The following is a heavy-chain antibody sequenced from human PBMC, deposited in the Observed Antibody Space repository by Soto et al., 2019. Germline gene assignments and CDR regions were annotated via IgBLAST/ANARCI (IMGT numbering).Heavy chain of an antibody. CDR3: ARDRQDSNWFDP. J-gene: IGHJ5*02. Sequence: ASVKVSCKASGYTFTGYYMHWVRQAPGQGLEWMGWINPNSGGTNYAQKFQGRVTMTRDTSISTAYMELSRLRSDDTAVYYCARDRQDSNWFDPWGQGTLVTVSS. CDR1: GYTFTGYY. CDR2: INPNSGGT. V-gene: IGHV1-2*02.